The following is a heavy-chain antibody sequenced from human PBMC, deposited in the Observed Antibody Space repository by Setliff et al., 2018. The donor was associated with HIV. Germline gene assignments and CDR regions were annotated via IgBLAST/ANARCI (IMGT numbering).Heavy chain of an antibody. J-gene: IGHJ6*03. CDR2: IFGSGIT. D-gene: IGHD5-12*01. CDR3: AKGYGDGYNVYNYYYRDV. Sequence: SETLSLTCTLSGFSISSDGFYWNWIRQRPGKGLEWIGYIFGSGITYYNPSLKSRLRISIDTSANQFSVELSSVTAEDTALYYCAKGYGDGYNVYNYYYRDVWGKGTTVTVSS. V-gene: IGHV4-31*03. CDR1: GFSISSDGFY.